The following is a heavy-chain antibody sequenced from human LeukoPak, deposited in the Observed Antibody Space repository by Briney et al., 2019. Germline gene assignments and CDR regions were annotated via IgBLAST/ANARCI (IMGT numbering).Heavy chain of an antibody. V-gene: IGHV1-2*06. D-gene: IGHD6-13*01. Sequence: ASVKVSCKASGYTFTGYYMHWARQAPGQGLEWMGRINPNSGGTNYAQKFQGRVTMTRDTSISTAYMELSRLRSDDTAVYYCARVGAAAGTAFDIWGQGTMVTVSS. J-gene: IGHJ3*02. CDR1: GYTFTGYY. CDR3: ARVGAAAGTAFDI. CDR2: INPNSGGT.